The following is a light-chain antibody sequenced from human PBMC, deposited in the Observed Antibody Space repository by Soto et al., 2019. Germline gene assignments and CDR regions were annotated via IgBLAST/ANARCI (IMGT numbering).Light chain of an antibody. V-gene: IGKV1-5*03. CDR2: KAS. CDR1: QTISSW. Sequence: DIEMPQSPSTLSGSVGDRVTITCRASQTISSWLAWYQQKPGKAPKLRIYKASTLKSGVPSRFSVRSSGTEFTLTISSLQPDDLTTYYCQQYDTYSRTFGQGTKVDIK. CDR3: QQYDTYSRT. J-gene: IGKJ1*01.